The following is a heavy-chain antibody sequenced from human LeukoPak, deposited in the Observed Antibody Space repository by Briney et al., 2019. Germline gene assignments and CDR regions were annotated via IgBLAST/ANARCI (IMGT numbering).Heavy chain of an antibody. Sequence: SETLSLTCTVSGGSISSYYWSWIRQPPGKGLEWIGYIYYSGSTNYNPSLKSRVTISVDTSKNQFSLKLSSVTAADTAVYYCARHETGGLLSYYYGMDVWGQGTTVTVSS. CDR2: IYYSGST. V-gene: IGHV4-59*08. J-gene: IGHJ6*02. CDR3: ARHETGGLLSYYYGMDV. CDR1: GGSISSYY. D-gene: IGHD3-10*01.